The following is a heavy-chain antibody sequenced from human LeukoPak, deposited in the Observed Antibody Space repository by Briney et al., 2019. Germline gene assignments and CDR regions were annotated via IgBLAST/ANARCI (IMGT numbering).Heavy chain of an antibody. J-gene: IGHJ4*02. Sequence: SETLSLTCTVYGGSFSGYYWSWIRQPPGKGLEWIGEINHSGSTNYNPSLKSRVTISVDTSKNQFSLKLSSVTAADTAVYYCASDETAAAGIFDYWGQGTLVTVSS. CDR1: GGSFSGYY. CDR2: INHSGST. D-gene: IGHD6-13*01. V-gene: IGHV4-34*01. CDR3: ASDETAAAGIFDY.